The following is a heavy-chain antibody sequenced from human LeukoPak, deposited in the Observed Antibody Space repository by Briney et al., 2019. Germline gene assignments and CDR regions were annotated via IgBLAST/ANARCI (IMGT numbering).Heavy chain of an antibody. CDR1: GFTFSSYA. CDR2: ISYDGSNK. D-gene: IGHD5-24*01. CDR3: ARLEMTTIAFDY. Sequence: GGSLRLSCAASGFTFSSYAMSWVRQAPGKGLEWVAAISYDGSNKYYADSVKGRFTISRDTSKNTLYLQMNNLRAEDTAVYYCARLEMTTIAFDYWGQGTLVTVSS. V-gene: IGHV3-30*03. J-gene: IGHJ4*02.